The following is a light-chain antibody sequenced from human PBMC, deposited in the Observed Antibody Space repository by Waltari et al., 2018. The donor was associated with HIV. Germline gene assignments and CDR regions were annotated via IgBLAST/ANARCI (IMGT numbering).Light chain of an antibody. J-gene: IGLJ1*01. Sequence: QSVLTQPPSASGTLGQRVTISCPGSNSNVGRKYVYWYQQVPGTAPKQLSYRNDQRRSGVPDRFSASKSGASASLSISGRRSEDEADYYCVAWDDSLSGFAFGTGTKVTVL. CDR3: VAWDDSLSGFA. CDR1: NSNVGRKY. V-gene: IGLV1-47*01. CDR2: RND.